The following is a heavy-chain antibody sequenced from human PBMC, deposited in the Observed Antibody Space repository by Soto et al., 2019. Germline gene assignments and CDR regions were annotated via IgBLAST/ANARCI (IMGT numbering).Heavy chain of an antibody. CDR3: AGTSPGGAFDI. J-gene: IGHJ3*02. D-gene: IGHD3-16*01. CDR2: IYHSGST. Sequence: QLQLQESGSGLVKPSQTLSLTCAVSGGSISSGGYSWSWIRQPPGKGLEWIGYIYHSGSTYYNPSLKSRVTISVDRSKTQCSLKLSSVTAADTAVYYCAGTSPGGAFDIWGQGTMVTVSS. CDR1: GGSISSGGYS. V-gene: IGHV4-30-2*01.